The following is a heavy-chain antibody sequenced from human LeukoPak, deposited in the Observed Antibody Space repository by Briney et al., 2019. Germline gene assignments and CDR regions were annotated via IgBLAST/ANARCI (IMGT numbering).Heavy chain of an antibody. Sequence: GGSLRLSCAASGFTVSSSYMNWVRQAPGKGLEWVSAIYGGGNTYYADSVKGRFTVSRDSSKNTVFLQMSSLRAEVTAVYYCARVLYGGNFAGYWGQGTLVTVSS. V-gene: IGHV3-53*01. CDR3: ARVLYGGNFAGY. J-gene: IGHJ4*02. CDR1: GFTVSSSY. D-gene: IGHD4-23*01. CDR2: IYGGGNT.